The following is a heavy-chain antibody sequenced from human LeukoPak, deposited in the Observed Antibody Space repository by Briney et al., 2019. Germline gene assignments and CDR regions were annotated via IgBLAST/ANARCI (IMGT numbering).Heavy chain of an antibody. CDR1: GGSISSGSYY. CDR3: AREEYYYVSSGYSS. CDR2: IYTSGST. D-gene: IGHD3-22*01. J-gene: IGHJ5*02. V-gene: IGHV4-61*02. Sequence: ASQTLSLTCTVSGGSISSGSYYWSWIRQPAGKGLEWIGRIYTSGSTNYNPSLKSRVTISVDTSKNQFSLKLSSVTAADTAVYYCAREEYYYVSSGYSSWGQGTLVTVSS.